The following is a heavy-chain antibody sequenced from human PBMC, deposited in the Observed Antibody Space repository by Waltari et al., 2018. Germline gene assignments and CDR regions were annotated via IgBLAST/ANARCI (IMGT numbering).Heavy chain of an antibody. Sequence: QLQLQESGPGLVKPSETLSLTCPVSGGSISSSVYYWGWIRQAPGQGLEWIGIIHYSGSTHYNPSLRIRVTISVDTSKNHFSLELSSVTAADTAVYYCARESGRDYYLDYWGQGTLVTVSS. CDR3: ARESGRDYYLDY. V-gene: IGHV4-39*07. D-gene: IGHD3-10*01. J-gene: IGHJ4*02. CDR2: IHYSGST. CDR1: GGSISSSVYY.